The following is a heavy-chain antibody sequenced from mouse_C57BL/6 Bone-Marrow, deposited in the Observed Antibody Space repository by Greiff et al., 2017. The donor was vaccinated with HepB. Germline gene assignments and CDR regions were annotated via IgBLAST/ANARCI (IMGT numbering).Heavy chain of an antibody. CDR1: GYTFTSYW. CDR3: ARKVIGAKMDY. Sequence: QVHVKQPGTELVKPGASVKLSCKASGYTFTSYWMHWVKQRPGQGLEWIGNINPSNGGTNYNEKFKSKATLTVDKSSSTAYMQLSSLTSEDSAVYYCARKVIGAKMDYWGQGTSVTVSS. J-gene: IGHJ4*01. V-gene: IGHV1-53*01. CDR2: INPSNGGT. D-gene: IGHD3-1*01.